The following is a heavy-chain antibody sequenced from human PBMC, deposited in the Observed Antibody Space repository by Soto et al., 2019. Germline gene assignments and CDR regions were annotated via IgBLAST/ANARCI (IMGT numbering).Heavy chain of an antibody. Sequence: EVQLVESGGGLVKPGGSLRLSCAASGFSFSNARTNWVRQAPGKGLEWVGRIKSKGDGGTIEYAAPVKGRFTVSRDDSKNTLYLQMDSLKAEDTAIYYCATDALSYSTSTFDYWGQGTLVTVSS. CDR3: ATDALSYSTSTFDY. CDR1: GFSFSNAR. V-gene: IGHV3-15*07. J-gene: IGHJ4*02. CDR2: IKSKGDGGTI. D-gene: IGHD6-6*01.